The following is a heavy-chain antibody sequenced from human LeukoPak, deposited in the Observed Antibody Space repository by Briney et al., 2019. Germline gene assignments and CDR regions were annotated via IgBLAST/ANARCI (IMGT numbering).Heavy chain of an antibody. D-gene: IGHD3/OR15-3a*01. CDR1: RDTVSSDSAA. Sequence: SQTLSLTCAISRDTVSSDSAAWNWIRQSPSRGLEWLGRTYYRSKWSTDYAVSVKSRITVNPDTSKNQFSLPLNSMTPEDTAAYYCARLEDWAFDFWGQGTLITVSS. J-gene: IGHJ4*02. V-gene: IGHV6-1*01. CDR2: TYYRSKWST. CDR3: ARLEDWAFDF.